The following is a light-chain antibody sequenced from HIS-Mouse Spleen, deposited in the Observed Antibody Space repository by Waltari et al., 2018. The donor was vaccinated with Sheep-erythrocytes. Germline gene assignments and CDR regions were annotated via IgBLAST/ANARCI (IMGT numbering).Light chain of an antibody. V-gene: IGLV2-11*01. CDR3: CSYAGSYNHV. CDR2: DVS. Sequence: QSSLTQPPSVSGSPGPSVTLSCTGTSSDVGRFNYVSWYQQHPGKAPKLMIYDVSKRPSGVPDRFSGSKSGNTASLTISGLQAEDEADYYCCSYAGSYNHVFATGTKVTVL. J-gene: IGLJ1*01. CDR1: SSDVGRFNY.